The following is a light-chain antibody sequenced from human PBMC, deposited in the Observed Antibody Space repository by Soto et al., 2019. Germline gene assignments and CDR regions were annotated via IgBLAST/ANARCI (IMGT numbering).Light chain of an antibody. V-gene: IGKV1-39*01. CDR2: AAS. Sequence: DIQMTQSPSSLSASVGDRVTITCRASQSISSYLNWYQQKPGKAPKLLIYAASSLQSGVPSRFSGSGSGTDFTLTIINLQPEDFATYYCQQSYSTPPLTFGGGTKVEIK. CDR1: QSISSY. CDR3: QQSYSTPPLT. J-gene: IGKJ4*01.